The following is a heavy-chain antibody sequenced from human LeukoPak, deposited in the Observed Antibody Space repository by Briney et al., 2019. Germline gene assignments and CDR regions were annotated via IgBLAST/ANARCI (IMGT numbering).Heavy chain of an antibody. Sequence: SETLSLTCTVSGDSINSRSYYWDWIRQPSGKGLEWIGNLYYGGNTHYNPSLKSRVTISADTSNNQFSLNLSSVTATDTAVYYCARHTRPGYYYYGMDVWGQGTTVTVSS. V-gene: IGHV4-39*01. J-gene: IGHJ6*02. D-gene: IGHD1-14*01. CDR1: GDSINSRSYY. CDR3: ARHTRPGYYYYGMDV. CDR2: LYYGGNT.